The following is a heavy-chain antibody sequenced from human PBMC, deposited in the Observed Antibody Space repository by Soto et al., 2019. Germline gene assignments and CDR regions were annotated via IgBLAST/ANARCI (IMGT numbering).Heavy chain of an antibody. J-gene: IGHJ6*02. V-gene: IGHV3-30*18. D-gene: IGHD5-12*01. CDR3: AKSRDGYNFYFYYGMDV. CDR1: GFTFNNYG. CDR2: ILYDGGKN. Sequence: QVQLVESGGGVVQPGRSLRLSCAASGFTFNNYGMHWVRQAPGKGLEWVAHILYDGGKNYYADSVKGRFTISRDNSKNTLYLQMNSLTAEDTPVYFCAKSRDGYNFYFYYGMDVWGQGTAVTVSS.